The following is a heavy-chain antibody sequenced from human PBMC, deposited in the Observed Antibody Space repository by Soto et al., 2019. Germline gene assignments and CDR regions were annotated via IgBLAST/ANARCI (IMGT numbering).Heavy chain of an antibody. CDR2: IYWNDDE. J-gene: IGHJ4*02. V-gene: IGHV2-5*01. CDR1: GFSLNTRGVG. D-gene: IGHD5-18*01. CDR3: AHRPLGYSYHFDY. Sequence: QITLKESGPTLVKLTQTLTLTCTFSGFSLNTRGVGVAWIRLPPVKALEWLVLIYWNDDEGSSPALRSRLTITKHTSKNQLVLTMTITDAVDSASYYCAHRPLGYSYHFDYWGQGTLVTVSP.